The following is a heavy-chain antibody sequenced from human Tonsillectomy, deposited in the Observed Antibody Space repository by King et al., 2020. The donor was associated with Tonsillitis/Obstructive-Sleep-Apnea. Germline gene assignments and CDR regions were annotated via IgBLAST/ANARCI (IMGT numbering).Heavy chain of an antibody. CDR1: GYTFTSYG. V-gene: IGHV1-18*01. D-gene: IGHD4-17*01. CDR3: ARDSHDYGDYVPPMDV. Sequence: QLVQSGAEVKKPGASVKVSCKASGYTFTSYGISWVRQAPGQGLEWMGWISAYNGNTNYSQKLQGRGTMTTDTSPSTAYMELRSLRSDDTAVYYCARDSHDYGDYVPPMDVWGKGTTVTVSS. J-gene: IGHJ6*03. CDR2: ISAYNGNT.